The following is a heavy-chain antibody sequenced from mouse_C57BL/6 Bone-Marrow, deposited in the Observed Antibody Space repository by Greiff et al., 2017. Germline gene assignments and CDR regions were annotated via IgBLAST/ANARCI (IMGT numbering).Heavy chain of an antibody. Sequence: QVPLKESGPGLVQPSQSLSITCTVSGFSLTRYGVPWVRQSPGTGLEWLGVIWSGGSTDYNAAFIPRLSISKDNSKSQVFFKMNSLQAYDTAIDYCARKRYDYYAMDYWGQGTSVTVSS. V-gene: IGHV2-2*01. CDR2: IWSGGST. CDR3: ARKRYDYYAMDY. J-gene: IGHJ4*01. CDR1: GFSLTRYG.